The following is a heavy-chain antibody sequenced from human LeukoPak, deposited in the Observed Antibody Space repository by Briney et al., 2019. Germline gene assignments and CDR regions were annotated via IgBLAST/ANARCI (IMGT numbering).Heavy chain of an antibody. V-gene: IGHV4-61*02. J-gene: IGHJ3*02. CDR1: GGSISSGSYY. D-gene: IGHD3-9*01. Sequence: SETLSLTCTVSGGSISSGSYYWSWIRQPAGKGLEWIGRIYTSGSTNYNPSLKSRVTISVDTSKNQFSLKLSSVTAADTAVYYCARVIRDYDIWGAQGAFDIWGQGTMVTVSS. CDR3: ARVIRDYDIWGAQGAFDI. CDR2: IYTSGST.